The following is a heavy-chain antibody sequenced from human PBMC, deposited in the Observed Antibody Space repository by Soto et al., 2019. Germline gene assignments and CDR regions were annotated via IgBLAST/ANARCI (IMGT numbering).Heavy chain of an antibody. CDR1: GFTFSSYG. J-gene: IGHJ4*02. D-gene: IGHD6-6*01. V-gene: IGHV3-30*18. Sequence: GGSLRLSFAASGFTFSSYGMHWVRQAPGKGLEWVSFISYDGSNKYYADSVKGRFTISRDNSKNTLYLQMNSLRAEDTAVYYCAKDFPNSSLSGGVYXWGQGTLVTVSX. CDR2: ISYDGSNK. CDR3: AKDFPNSSLSGGVYX.